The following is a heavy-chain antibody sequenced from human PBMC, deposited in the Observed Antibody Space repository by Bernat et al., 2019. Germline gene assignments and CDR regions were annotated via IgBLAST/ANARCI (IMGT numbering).Heavy chain of an antibody. CDR3: ARARTVTNFYFDY. J-gene: IGHJ4*02. CDR1: GFTFSSYG. V-gene: IGHV3-33*01. CDR2: IWYDGSNK. Sequence: QVQLVESGGGVVQPGRSLRLSCAASGFTFSSYGMHWVRQAPGKGLEWVAVIWYDGSNKYYADSVKGRFTISRDNSKNTLYLKMNSLRAEDTAVYYCARARTVTNFYFDYWGQGTLVTVSS. D-gene: IGHD4-11*01.